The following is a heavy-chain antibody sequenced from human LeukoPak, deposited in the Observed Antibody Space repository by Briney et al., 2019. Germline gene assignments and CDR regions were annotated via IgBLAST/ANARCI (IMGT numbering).Heavy chain of an antibody. V-gene: IGHV1-69*13. J-gene: IGHJ4*02. D-gene: IGHD6-19*01. CDR2: IIPLFGTA. CDR3: SCRKEIAVTGASATYLDY. CDR1: GDTFSSYG. Sequence: SVKVSCKASGDTFSSYGISWVRQAPGQGLGWMGGIIPLFGTANYAQKFQGRVTITAEESTNTAYMELNTLRSEDTAVYFCSCRKEIAVTGASATYLDYWGQGTLVTVSS.